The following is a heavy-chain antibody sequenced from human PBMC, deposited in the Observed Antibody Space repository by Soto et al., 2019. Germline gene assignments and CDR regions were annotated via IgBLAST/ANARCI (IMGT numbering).Heavy chain of an antibody. V-gene: IGHV1-69*13. J-gene: IGHJ6*02. CDR2: IIPIFGTA. CDR1: GGTFSSYA. Sequence: GASVKVSCKASGGTFSSYAISWVRQAPGQGLEWMGGIIPIFGTANYAQKFQGRVTITADESTSTAYMELSSLRSEDTAVYYCARSKILGYCTNGVCSPLEAYYYYYGMDVWGQGTTVTVSS. CDR3: ARSKILGYCTNGVCSPLEAYYYYYGMDV. D-gene: IGHD2-8*01.